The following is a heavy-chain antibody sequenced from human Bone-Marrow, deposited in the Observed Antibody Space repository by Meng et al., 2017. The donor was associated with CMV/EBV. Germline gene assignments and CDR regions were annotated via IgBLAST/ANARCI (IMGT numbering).Heavy chain of an antibody. CDR2: IGTAGDT. CDR1: GFTFSSYA. Sequence: GGSLRLSCSASGFTFSSYAMSWVRQAPGKGLEWVSAIGTAGDTYYPGSVKGRFTISRENAKNSLYLQMNSLRAGDTAVYYCARVGPLYSSGWYFGKDYYGMDVWGQGTTVTVSS. V-gene: IGHV3-13*01. CDR3: ARVGPLYSSGWYFGKDYYGMDV. J-gene: IGHJ6*02. D-gene: IGHD6-19*01.